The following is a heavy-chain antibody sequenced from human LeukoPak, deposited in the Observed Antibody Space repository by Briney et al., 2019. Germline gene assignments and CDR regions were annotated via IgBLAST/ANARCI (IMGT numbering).Heavy chain of an antibody. J-gene: IGHJ6*02. Sequence: GGSLRLSCAASGFTFSSYAMHWVRQAPGKGLEWVAVISYDGSNKYYADPVKGRFTISRDNSKNTLFLQMNSLRVEDTAVYYCARWGRVTGSTTGDYHYGMDVWGQGTTVTVSS. D-gene: IGHD1-14*01. CDR2: ISYDGSNK. V-gene: IGHV3-30-3*01. CDR1: GFTFSSYA. CDR3: ARWGRVTGSTTGDYHYGMDV.